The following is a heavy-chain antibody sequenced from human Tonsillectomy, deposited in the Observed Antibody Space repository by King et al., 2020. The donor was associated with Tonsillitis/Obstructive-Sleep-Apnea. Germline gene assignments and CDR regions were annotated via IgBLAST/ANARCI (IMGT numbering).Heavy chain of an antibody. CDR3: ARGYSGYAPGRFDP. J-gene: IGHJ5*02. Sequence: VQLVESGGGLVQPGGSLRLSCAASGFTFSSYWMHWVRQAPGKGLVWVSRINSDGSSTSYADSVKGRFTISRDNAKNMLYLQMNSLRAEDTAVYYCARGYSGYAPGRFDPWGQGTLVTVSS. V-gene: IGHV3-74*01. D-gene: IGHD5-12*01. CDR2: INSDGSST. CDR1: GFTFSSYW.